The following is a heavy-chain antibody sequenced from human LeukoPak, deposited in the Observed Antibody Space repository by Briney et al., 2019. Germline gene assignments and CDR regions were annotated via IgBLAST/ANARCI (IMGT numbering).Heavy chain of an antibody. D-gene: IGHD4-17*01. CDR2: IFPGGST. V-gene: IGHV4-30-2*05. CDR3: ARVLRAYPIDY. Sequence: PSETLSLTCTVSGGSINSGGFYWSWIRQSPGTGLEWIGFIFPGGSTYYNPSLKSRVTISVDTSKNQFSLKLSSVTAADTAVYYCARVLRAYPIDYWGQGTLVTVSS. CDR1: GGSINSGGFY. J-gene: IGHJ4*02.